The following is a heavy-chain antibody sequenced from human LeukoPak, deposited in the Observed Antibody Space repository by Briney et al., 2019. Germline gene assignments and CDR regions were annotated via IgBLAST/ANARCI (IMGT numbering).Heavy chain of an antibody. CDR2: ISYDGSNK. Sequence: GGSLRLSCAASGFTFSSYGMHWVRQAPGKGLEWVAVISYDGSNKYYADSVKGRFTISRDNSVNTLYLQMNSLRAEDTAVYYCAKDTSPPMTAVTYDFDLAFYYWGQGTLVTVSS. J-gene: IGHJ4*02. V-gene: IGHV3-30*18. CDR1: GFTFSSYG. D-gene: IGHD4-17*01. CDR3: AKDTSPPMTAVTYDFDLAFYY.